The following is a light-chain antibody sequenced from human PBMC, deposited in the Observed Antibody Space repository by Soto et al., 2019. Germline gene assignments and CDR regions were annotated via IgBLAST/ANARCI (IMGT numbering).Light chain of an antibody. V-gene: IGKV1-39*01. J-gene: IGKJ1*01. CDR2: STS. Sequence: DIQMTQSPSSLSASVGDRVTITCRASQSIASYLSWYQQKPGKAPNLLIYSTSTLQTVVPSKFSGSGSGTDFTVTILSLQPQHLASDSCQQSYRMLWSFGHGTKVEIK. CDR1: QSIASY. CDR3: QQSYRMLWS.